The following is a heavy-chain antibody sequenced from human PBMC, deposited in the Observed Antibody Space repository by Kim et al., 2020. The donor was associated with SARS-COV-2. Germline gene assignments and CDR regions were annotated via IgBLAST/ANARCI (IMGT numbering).Heavy chain of an antibody. D-gene: IGHD5-18*01. J-gene: IGHJ6*02. V-gene: IGHV1-18*01. Sequence: ASVKVSCKASGYTFTSYGISWVRQAPGQGLEWMGWISAYNGNTNYAQKLQGRVTMTTDTSTSTAYMELRSLRSDDTAVYYCARKEGGYSYINYFYYYCMDVWGQGTTVTVSS. CDR2: ISAYNGNT. CDR1: GYTFTSYG. CDR3: ARKEGGYSYINYFYYYCMDV.